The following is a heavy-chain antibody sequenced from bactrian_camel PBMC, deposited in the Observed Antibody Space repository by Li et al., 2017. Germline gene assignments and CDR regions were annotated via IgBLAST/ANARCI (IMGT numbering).Heavy chain of an antibody. CDR2: IDGDDTT. CDR1: RYPYFTYC. D-gene: IGHD5*01. J-gene: IGHJ4*01. Sequence: HVQLVESGGASVQSGGSLALSCTYSRYPYFTYCMSWFRQAPGKEREGVAAIDGDDTTNYADSVKGRFTISWDKVKKTLYLQMNSLKPEDTAMYYCAYDLPRYCDLKVRTTRTRKYGQGTQVTVS. V-gene: IGHV3S1*01.